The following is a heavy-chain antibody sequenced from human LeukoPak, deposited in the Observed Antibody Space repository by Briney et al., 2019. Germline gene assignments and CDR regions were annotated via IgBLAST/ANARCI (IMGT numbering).Heavy chain of an antibody. Sequence: GGSLRLSCEASGFTLSAYWMNWVRQVPGKGLDWVANINPDGSGKRYVDSVKGRFTIARDNADNSLSLQMNSLRAEDTAVYYCASWGAGGNSWGQGTLVTVSS. D-gene: IGHD3-16*01. V-gene: IGHV3-7*01. CDR3: ASWGAGGNS. CDR2: INPDGSGK. CDR1: GFTLSAYW. J-gene: IGHJ4*02.